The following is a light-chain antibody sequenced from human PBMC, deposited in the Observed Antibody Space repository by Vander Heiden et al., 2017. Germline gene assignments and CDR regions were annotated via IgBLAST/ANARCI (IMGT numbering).Light chain of an antibody. CDR3: QQSYSTPPT. V-gene: IGKV1-39*01. J-gene: IGKJ4*01. Sequence: DIQMTQSPSSLSASVGDRVTITCRASQSISSYLNWYQQKPGKAPKLLIYAASSLQSGVPSRFSGSGSGTDFTLTISSLQPEDFATYYCQQSYSTPPTFGAWTKVGI. CDR2: AAS. CDR1: QSISSY.